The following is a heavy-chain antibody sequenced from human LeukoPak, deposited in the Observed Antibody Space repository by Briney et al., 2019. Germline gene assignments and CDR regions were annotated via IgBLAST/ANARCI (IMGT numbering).Heavy chain of an antibody. J-gene: IGHJ4*02. Sequence: AGGSLRLSCAASGFTFEDYAMHWVRQAPGKGLEWGSGISWNSVTLGYVDSVKGRFTLSSDNAKKSLYLQMRGLRHDDTALYYCVSESHMSGEDLLGNLRYWGQGTQVTVSS. CDR2: ISWNSVTL. CDR3: VSESHMSGEDLLGNLRY. CDR1: GFTFEDYA. D-gene: IGHD6-25*01. V-gene: IGHV3-9*01.